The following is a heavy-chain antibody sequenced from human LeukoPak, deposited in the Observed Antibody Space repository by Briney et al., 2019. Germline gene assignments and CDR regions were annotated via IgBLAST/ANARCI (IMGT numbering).Heavy chain of an antibody. CDR3: ARDWGRGYSYGYIFDY. CDR1: GYSISSGYY. D-gene: IGHD5-18*01. J-gene: IGHJ4*02. V-gene: IGHV4-38-2*02. Sequence: SETLSLTCTVSGYSISSGYYWGWIRQPPGKGLEWIGSIYHSVSTYYNPSLKSRVTISVDTSKNQFSLKLSSVTAADTAVYYCARDWGRGYSYGYIFDYWGQGTLVTVSS. CDR2: IYHSVST.